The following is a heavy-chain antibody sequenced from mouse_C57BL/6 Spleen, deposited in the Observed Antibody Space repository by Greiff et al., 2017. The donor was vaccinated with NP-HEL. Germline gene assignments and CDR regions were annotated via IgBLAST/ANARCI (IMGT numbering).Heavy chain of an antibody. CDR1: GYTFTSYW. V-gene: IGHV1-50*01. CDR2: IDPSDSYT. J-gene: IGHJ2*01. Sequence: QVQLKQPGAELVKPGASVKLSCKASGYTFTSYWMQWVKQRPGQGLEWIGEIDPSDSYTNYNQKFKGKATLTVDTSSSTAYMQLSSLTTEDSAVYYCARQRGDYFDYWGKGTTLTVSS. CDR3: ARQRGDYFDY.